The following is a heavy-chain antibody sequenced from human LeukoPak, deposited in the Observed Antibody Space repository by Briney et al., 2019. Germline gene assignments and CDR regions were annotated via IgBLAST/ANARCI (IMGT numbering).Heavy chain of an antibody. Sequence: GGSLRLSCAASGFTFSSYGMHWVRQAPGKGLEWVAVISYDGSNKYYADSVKGRFTISRDNSKNTLYLQMNSLRAEDTAVYYCAKVGYSGSYSYYFDYWGQGTLVTVSS. J-gene: IGHJ4*02. CDR2: ISYDGSNK. V-gene: IGHV3-30*18. CDR3: AKVGYSGSYSYYFDY. CDR1: GFTFSSYG. D-gene: IGHD1-26*01.